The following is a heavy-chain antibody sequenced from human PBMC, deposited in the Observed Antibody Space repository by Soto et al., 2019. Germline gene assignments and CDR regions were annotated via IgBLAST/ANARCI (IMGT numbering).Heavy chain of an antibody. J-gene: IGHJ4*02. D-gene: IGHD4-17*01. V-gene: IGHV3-48*03. CDR2: ITSSGSLI. CDR1: GFTFSGYG. CDR3: ATTVTTVDY. Sequence: GGSLRLSCAASGFTFSGYGMNWVRQAPGKGLEWISYITSSGSLIYYADSLKGRFTISRDNAKNSLFLQMNSLRAEDTAVYYCATTVTTVDYWGQGTLVTVSS.